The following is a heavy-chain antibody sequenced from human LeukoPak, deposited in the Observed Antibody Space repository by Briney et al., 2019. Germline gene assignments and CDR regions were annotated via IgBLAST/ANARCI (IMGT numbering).Heavy chain of an antibody. Sequence: GASVKVSCKASGYTFTSYAMHWVRQAPGQRLEWMGWINAGNGNTKYSQKFQGRVTITRDTSASTAYMELSSLRSEDTAVYYCARVSGITIFGVAKGYFDYWGQGTLVTVSS. V-gene: IGHV1-3*01. CDR1: GYTFTSYA. CDR2: INAGNGNT. J-gene: IGHJ4*02. CDR3: ARVSGITIFGVAKGYFDY. D-gene: IGHD3-3*01.